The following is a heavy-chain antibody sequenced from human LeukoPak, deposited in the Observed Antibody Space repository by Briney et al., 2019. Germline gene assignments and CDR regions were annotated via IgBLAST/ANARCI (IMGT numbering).Heavy chain of an antibody. CDR1: GGSISSSSYY. CDR2: IYYSGST. V-gene: IGHV4-39*01. D-gene: IGHD3-22*01. J-gene: IGHJ3*02. Sequence: SETLSLTGTVSGGSISSSSYYWGWTRQPPGKGLEWIGSIYYSGSTYYNPSLKCRVTISVDTSKNQFSLKLSSVTAADTAVYYCARHYSSGTLRDALDIWGQGTMVTVSS. CDR3: ARHYSSGTLRDALDI.